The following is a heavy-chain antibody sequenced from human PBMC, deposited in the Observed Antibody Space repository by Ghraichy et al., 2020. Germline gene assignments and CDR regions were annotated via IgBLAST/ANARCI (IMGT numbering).Heavy chain of an antibody. D-gene: IGHD6-13*01. V-gene: IGHV3-33*08. CDR2: MWFDGSNQ. Sequence: GGSLRLSCTASGFIFSSYGMHWVRQAPGKGLEWVAVMWFDGSNQNYGDSVKGRFTISRDNPKNTLYLQMNSLRAEDTAVYYCARDSASSWWSYNGLDVWGQGTTVTISS. CDR3: ARDSASSWWSYNGLDV. CDR1: GFIFSSYG. J-gene: IGHJ6*02.